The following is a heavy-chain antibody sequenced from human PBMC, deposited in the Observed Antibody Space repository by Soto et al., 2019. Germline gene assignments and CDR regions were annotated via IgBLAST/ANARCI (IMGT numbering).Heavy chain of an antibody. CDR1: GYTFTSYY. Sequence: ASVKVSCKASGYTFTSYYMHWVRQAPGQGLEWMGWMSAYSGDTRYAQKFQGRVIMTRDTSTSTAYMELGSLGSDDTAMYYCTSEVANIRGIMSFGYWGQVSLVTDCS. D-gene: IGHD3-16*01. CDR3: TSEVANIRGIMSFGY. V-gene: IGHV1-18*04. CDR2: MSAYSGDT. J-gene: IGHJ4*02.